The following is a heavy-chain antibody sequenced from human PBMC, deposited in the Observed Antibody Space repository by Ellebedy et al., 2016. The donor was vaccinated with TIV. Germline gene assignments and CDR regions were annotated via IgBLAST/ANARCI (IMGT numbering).Heavy chain of an antibody. CDR2: ISDAGTEK. D-gene: IGHD1-26*01. CDR1: GFTLRTYG. CDR3: AEEGGPSRGASGMDV. Sequence: GESLKISCAASGFTLRTYGTHWVRQAPGKGPAWVAFISDAGTEKYYADSVKGRFTISRDISKNTCYLQMNSLRADDTAVYFCAEEGGPSRGASGMDVWGQGTTVSVSS. V-gene: IGHV3-30*18. J-gene: IGHJ6*02.